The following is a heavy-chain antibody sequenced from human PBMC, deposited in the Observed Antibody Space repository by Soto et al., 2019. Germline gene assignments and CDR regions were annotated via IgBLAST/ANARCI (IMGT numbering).Heavy chain of an antibody. Sequence: QVHLVQAGAEVKKRGASVKVSCKGSGYAFTTYGITWVRQAPGQGLEGMGWISAHNGNTNYAQKLQGRVTVTRDTSTSTAYMELRSLRSDDTAVYYCARGRYGDYWGQGALVTVSS. CDR3: ARGRYGDY. J-gene: IGHJ4*02. D-gene: IGHD1-1*01. CDR2: ISAHNGNT. CDR1: GYAFTTYG. V-gene: IGHV1-18*01.